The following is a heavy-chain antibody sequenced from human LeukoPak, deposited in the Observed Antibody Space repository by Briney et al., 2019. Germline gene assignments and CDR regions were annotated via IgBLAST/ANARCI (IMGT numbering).Heavy chain of an antibody. J-gene: IGHJ6*03. CDR2: ISAYNGNT. Sequence: ASVKVSCKASGYTFTSYGISWVRQAPGQGLEWMGWISAYNGNTNYAQKLQGRVTMTTDTSTSTAYMELRSLRSDDTAVYYCARAPPDYYYYYMDVWAKGPRSPSP. V-gene: IGHV1-18*01. CDR1: GYTFTSYG. CDR3: ARAPPDYYYYYMDV.